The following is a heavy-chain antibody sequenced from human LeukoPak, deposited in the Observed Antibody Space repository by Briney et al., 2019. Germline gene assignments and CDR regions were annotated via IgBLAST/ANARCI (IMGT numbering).Heavy chain of an antibody. Sequence: GGSLRLSCSASGFTFGSYGMHWVRQAPGKGLEYVSGISSNGGSTYYADSVKGRFTISRDNSKNTLYLQMSSLRPEDTAVYYCVKSRGGMVTGLYYFDYWGQGTLVTVSS. CDR3: VKSRGGMVTGLYYFDY. V-gene: IGHV3-64D*06. J-gene: IGHJ4*02. D-gene: IGHD5-18*01. CDR2: ISSNGGST. CDR1: GFTFGSYG.